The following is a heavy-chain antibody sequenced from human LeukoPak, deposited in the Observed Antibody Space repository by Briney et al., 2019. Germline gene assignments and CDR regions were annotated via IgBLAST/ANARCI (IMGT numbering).Heavy chain of an antibody. V-gene: IGHV3-30*18. CDR3: AKEIGYSSSWYNYYYGMDV. Sequence: GGSLRLSCAASGFTFSSYGMHWVRQAPGKGLEWVAVISYDGSNKYYADSVKGRFTISRDNSKNTLYLQMNSLRAEDTAVYYCAKEIGYSSSWYNYYYGMDVWGQGTTVTVSS. J-gene: IGHJ6*02. CDR1: GFTFSSYG. D-gene: IGHD6-13*01. CDR2: ISYDGSNK.